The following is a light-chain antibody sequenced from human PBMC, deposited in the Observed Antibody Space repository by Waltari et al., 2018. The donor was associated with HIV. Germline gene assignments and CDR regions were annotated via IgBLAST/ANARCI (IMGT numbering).Light chain of an antibody. J-gene: IGLJ3*02. Sequence: QSVLTQPPSASGTPGQRVTISCSGSSSNTGSNYVYWYQQLPGTAPKLLIYSNNQRPSGVPDRISGSKSGTSASLAISGLQSVDEADYYCAAWDDSLNAWVFGGGTKLTVL. CDR1: SSNTGSNY. CDR2: SNN. V-gene: IGLV1-44*01. CDR3: AAWDDSLNAWV.